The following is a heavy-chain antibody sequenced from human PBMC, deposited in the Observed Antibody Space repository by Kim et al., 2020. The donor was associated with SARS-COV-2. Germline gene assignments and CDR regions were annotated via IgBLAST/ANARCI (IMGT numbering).Heavy chain of an antibody. CDR3: AMGLTGKYNS. J-gene: IGHJ4*02. V-gene: IGHV3-23*01. CDR2: GRT. Sequence: GRTYNAKSAKSRFGISRDNIKSTLYLGMISLTTDDTALYYCAMGLTGKYNSWGQGTLVTVSS. D-gene: IGHD1-1*01.